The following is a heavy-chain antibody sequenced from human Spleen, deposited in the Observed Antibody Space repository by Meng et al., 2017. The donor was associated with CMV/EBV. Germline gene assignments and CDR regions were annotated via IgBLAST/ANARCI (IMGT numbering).Heavy chain of an antibody. J-gene: IGHJ6*02. CDR1: GFTFSSYG. V-gene: IGHV3-30*02. CDR2: IRYDGSNK. Sequence: GESLKISCAASGFTFSSYGMHWVRQAPGKGLEWVAFIRYDGSNKYYADSVKGRFTISRDNSKNMLYLQMNSLRAEDTAVYYCAKDLGGYFYGMDVWGQGTTVTVSS. CDR3: AKDLGGYFYGMDV. D-gene: IGHD3-22*01.